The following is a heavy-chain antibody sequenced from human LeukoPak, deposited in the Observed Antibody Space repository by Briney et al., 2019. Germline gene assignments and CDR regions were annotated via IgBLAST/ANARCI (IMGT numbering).Heavy chain of an antibody. CDR2: ISGSGGST. D-gene: IGHD4-23*01. V-gene: IGHV3-23*01. CDR1: GFTFSNYA. CDR3: AKLNGGDYYYYGMDV. J-gene: IGHJ6*02. Sequence: PGGSLRLSCAASGFTFSNYAMSWARQAPGKGLEWVSGISGSGGSTDYADSVKGRFTISRDNSKNTLFLQMNSLRAEDTAVYYCAKLNGGDYYYYGMDVWGQGTTVTVSS.